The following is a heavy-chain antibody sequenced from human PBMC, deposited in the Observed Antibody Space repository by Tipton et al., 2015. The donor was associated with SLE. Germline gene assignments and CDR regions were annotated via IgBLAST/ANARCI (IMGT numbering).Heavy chain of an antibody. D-gene: IGHD4-17*01. Sequence: TLSLTCGVSGDSISSGSYWGWVRQPPGQGLEYLGSAHPSGSTYRNPSLKSRLTISVDTSKNQFSLQLRSVTAADTAVYYCATSDYGDYRESTFNIWGQGTMVTVSS. CDR2: AHPSGST. J-gene: IGHJ3*02. V-gene: IGHV4-38-2*01. CDR3: ATSDYGDYRESTFNI. CDR1: GDSISSGSY.